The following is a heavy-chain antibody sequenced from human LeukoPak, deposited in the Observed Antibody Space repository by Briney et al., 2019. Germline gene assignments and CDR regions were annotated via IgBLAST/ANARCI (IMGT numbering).Heavy chain of an antibody. V-gene: IGHV3-33*01. CDR3: ARDHGGYLIYWYFDL. J-gene: IGHJ2*01. CDR2: IWYDGSNK. CDR1: GFTFSSYG. Sequence: GRSLRLSCAASGFTFSSYGMHWVRQAPGKGLEWVAVIWYDGSNKYYADSVKGRFTISRDNSKNTLYLQMNSLRAEDTAVYYCARDHGGYLIYWYFDLWAVAPWSLSPQ. D-gene: IGHD3-22*01.